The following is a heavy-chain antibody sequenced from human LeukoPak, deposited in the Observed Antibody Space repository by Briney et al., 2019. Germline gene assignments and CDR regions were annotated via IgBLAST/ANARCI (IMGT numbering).Heavy chain of an antibody. J-gene: IGHJ4*02. V-gene: IGHV3-23*01. CDR1: GFTFNIHW. D-gene: IGHD5-12*01. CDR3: AKEGIDGSGYDLDY. CDR2: ISDSGDST. Sequence: PGGSLRLSCAASGFTFNIHWMYWVRQAPGKGLDWVSGISDSGDSTYYADSVKGRFTISRDISKNTLYLQMTSLRAEDTAVYYCAKEGIDGSGYDLDYWGQGTRVTVSS.